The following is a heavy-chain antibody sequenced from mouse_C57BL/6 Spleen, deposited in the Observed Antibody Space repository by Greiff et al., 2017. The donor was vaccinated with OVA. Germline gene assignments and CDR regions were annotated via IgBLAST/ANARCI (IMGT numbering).Heavy chain of an antibody. CDR3: AREENYSNYPDY. CDR2: IYPGSGST. CDR1: GYTFTSYW. V-gene: IGHV1-55*01. J-gene: IGHJ2*01. D-gene: IGHD2-5*01. Sequence: VQLQQPGAELVKPGASVKMSCKASGYTFTSYWITWVKQRPGQGLEWIGDIYPGSGSTNYNEKFKSKATLTVDTSSSTAYMQLSSLTSEDSAVYYCAREENYSNYPDYWGQGTTLTVSS.